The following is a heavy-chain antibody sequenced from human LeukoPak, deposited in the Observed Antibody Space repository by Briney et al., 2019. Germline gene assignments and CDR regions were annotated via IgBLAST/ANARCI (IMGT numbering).Heavy chain of an antibody. CDR2: ISSSSSYI. CDR1: GFTFSSYS. V-gene: IGHV3-21*01. J-gene: IGHJ3*02. D-gene: IGHD3-10*01. Sequence: AGGSLRLSCTASGFTFSSYSMNWVRQAPGKGLEWVSSISSSSSYIYYADSVKGRFTISRDNAQNSLYLQMNSLRAEDTAVYYCARDGSGTLYGAFDIWGQGTMVTVSS. CDR3: ARDGSGTLYGAFDI.